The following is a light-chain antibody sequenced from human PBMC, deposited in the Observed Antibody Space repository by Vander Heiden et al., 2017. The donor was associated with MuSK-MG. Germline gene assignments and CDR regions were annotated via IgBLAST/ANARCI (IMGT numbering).Light chain of an antibody. V-gene: IGKV4-1*01. CDR1: RSVLNRANNKSC. Sequence: DIVTTQSPDTLAVTPGERATIKFKSSRSVLNRANNKSCLAWFRQKPGQPPRLLIYWASTRESGVPDRFSGSGSETDFTLTISSLQAEDVAIYYCQQYYNFPWTFGQGTKVEIK. J-gene: IGKJ1*01. CDR3: QQYYNFPWT. CDR2: WAS.